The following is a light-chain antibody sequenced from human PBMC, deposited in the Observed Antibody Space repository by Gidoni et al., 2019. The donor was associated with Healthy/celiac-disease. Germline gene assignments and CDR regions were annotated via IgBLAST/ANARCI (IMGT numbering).Light chain of an antibody. CDR2: LGS. J-gene: IGKJ4*01. Sequence: DIVMTQSPLSLPVTPGEPASISCRSSQSLLHSNGYNYLDWYLQKPGQSTQLLIYLGSNRASGVPDRFSGSGSGTDITLKISRVEAEDVGVYYCMQALQTPPTCGGGTKVEIK. CDR1: QSLLHSNGYNY. CDR3: MQALQTPPT. V-gene: IGKV2-28*01.